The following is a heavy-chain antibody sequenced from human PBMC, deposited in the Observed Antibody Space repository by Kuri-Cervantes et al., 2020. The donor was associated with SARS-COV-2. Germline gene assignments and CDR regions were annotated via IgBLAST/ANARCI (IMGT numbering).Heavy chain of an antibody. J-gene: IGHJ4*02. V-gene: IGHV3-23*01. D-gene: IGHD3-10*01. Sequence: GESLKISCAASGFTFSSYAMSWVRQAPGKGLEWVSAISGSGGSTYYADSVKSRFTISRDNSKNTLYLQMNSLRAEDTAVYYCAKGGGSGSYLDYWGQGTLVTVSS. CDR1: GFTFSSYA. CDR2: ISGSGGST. CDR3: AKGGGSGSYLDY.